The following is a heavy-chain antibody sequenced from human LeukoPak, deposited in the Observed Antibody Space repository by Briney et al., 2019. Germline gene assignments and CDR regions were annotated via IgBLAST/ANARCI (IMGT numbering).Heavy chain of an antibody. J-gene: IGHJ4*02. V-gene: IGHV4-31*03. D-gene: IGHD5-24*01. CDR1: SGSISSGVYY. CDR3: ARGVRWLQLSYFDY. CDR2: IYYSGST. Sequence: SQTLSLTCPVSSGSISSGVYYWSWIRQHPGKGLEWIGYIYYSGSTYYNPSLKSRVTISVDTSKNQFSLKLSSVTAADTVVYYCARGVRWLQLSYFDYWGQGTLVTVSS.